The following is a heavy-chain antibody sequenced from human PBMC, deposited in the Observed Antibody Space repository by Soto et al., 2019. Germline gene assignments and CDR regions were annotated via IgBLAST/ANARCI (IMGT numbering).Heavy chain of an antibody. Sequence: QVQLVECGGGVVQPGRSLRLSCAASGFTFSDYAIHWVRQAPGKGLEWVAVISYDGRDKYYSDSVKGRFTISRDNSENTVSLQMNSLRFEDTAVYYCAKGFVRGVLDNNWGQGTLVTVSS. V-gene: IGHV3-30*18. CDR1: GFTFSDYA. CDR2: ISYDGRDK. D-gene: IGHD3-10*01. J-gene: IGHJ4*02. CDR3: AKGFVRGVLDNN.